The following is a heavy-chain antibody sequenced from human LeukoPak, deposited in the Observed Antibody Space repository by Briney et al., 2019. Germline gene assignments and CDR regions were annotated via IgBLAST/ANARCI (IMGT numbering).Heavy chain of an antibody. Sequence: GGSLRLSCAVSGFTVSSNYMSWARHAPGKGLVGVSVIYSGEKTNNPDSVKCRFTIPRDNSKNTLYLQMNSLRGEDTAVYYCASGSTSSGYRLAYWGKGTLVTVS. J-gene: IGHJ4*02. D-gene: IGHD3-22*01. CDR3: ASGSTSSGYRLAY. CDR2: IYSGEKT. V-gene: IGHV3-53*01. CDR1: GFTVSSNY.